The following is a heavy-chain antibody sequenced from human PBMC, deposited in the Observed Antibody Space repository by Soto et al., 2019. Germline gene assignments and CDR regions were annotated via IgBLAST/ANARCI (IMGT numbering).Heavy chain of an antibody. V-gene: IGHV1-69*14. Sequence: QVHLVQSGAEVKKPGSSVKVSCKASGGTFSTSSINWLRQAPGQRPEWMGNILPVFGTADYAQKFRDRVTXXADKSTNTAYMELRSLFSEDAAVYYCARGHEYGGNSDAFDIWGQGTVVTVSS. J-gene: IGHJ3*02. CDR2: ILPVFGTA. CDR1: GGTFSTSS. D-gene: IGHD4-17*01. CDR3: ARGHEYGGNSDAFDI.